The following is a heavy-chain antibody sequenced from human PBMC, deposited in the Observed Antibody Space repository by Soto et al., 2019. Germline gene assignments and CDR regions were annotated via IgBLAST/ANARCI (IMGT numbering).Heavy chain of an antibody. V-gene: IGHV4-59*01. J-gene: IGHJ4*02. CDR1: GGSISSYY. Sequence: LSLTCTVSGGSISSYYWSWIRQPPGKGLEWIGYIYYSGSTNYNPSLKSRVTISVDTSKNQFSLKLSSVTAADTAVYYCARGSAVIDDILTGYQTPHWFDYWGQGTLVTVSS. CDR3: ARGSAVIDDILTGYQTPHWFDY. CDR2: IYYSGST. D-gene: IGHD3-9*01.